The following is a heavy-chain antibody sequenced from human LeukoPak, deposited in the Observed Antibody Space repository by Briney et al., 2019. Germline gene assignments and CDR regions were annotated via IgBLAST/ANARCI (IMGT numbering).Heavy chain of an antibody. Sequence: GGSLRLSCAASRFTFSSYWMSWVRQAPGKGLEWVASIKQDGSEKYYVDSVKGRFTISRDNAKNSLYLQMNSLRAEDTAVYYCASGLELDYWGQGTLVTVSS. CDR1: RFTFSSYW. J-gene: IGHJ4*02. CDR3: ASGLELDY. CDR2: IKQDGSEK. V-gene: IGHV3-7*03.